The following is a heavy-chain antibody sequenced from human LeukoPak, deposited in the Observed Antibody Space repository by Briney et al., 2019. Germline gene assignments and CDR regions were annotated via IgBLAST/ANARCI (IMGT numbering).Heavy chain of an antibody. CDR2: IIPIFGTA. CDR3: ATWPMVRGVISYFDY. V-gene: IGHV1-69*13. D-gene: IGHD3-10*01. J-gene: IGHJ4*02. Sequence: GASVKVSCTASGGTFSSCGLSWVRQAPGQGLEWMGGIIPIFGTANYAQKFQGRVTITADESTSTAYMELSRLRSEDTAVYYCATWPMVRGVISYFDYWGQGTLVTVSS. CDR1: GGTFSSCG.